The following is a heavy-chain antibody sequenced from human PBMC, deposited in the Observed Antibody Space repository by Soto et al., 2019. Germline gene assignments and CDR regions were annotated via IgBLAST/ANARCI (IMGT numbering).Heavy chain of an antibody. CDR3: ARLPDYYGSGNYFDY. V-gene: IGHV5-51*01. CDR1: GYSFTSYW. D-gene: IGHD3-10*01. J-gene: IGHJ4*02. CDR2: IYPGDSDT. Sequence: PGESLKISCKGSGYSFTSYWIGWVRQMPGKGLEWMGIIYPGDSDTRYSPSFQGQVTISADKSISTAYLQWSSLKASDTAMYYCARLPDYYGSGNYFDYWGQGTLVTVSS.